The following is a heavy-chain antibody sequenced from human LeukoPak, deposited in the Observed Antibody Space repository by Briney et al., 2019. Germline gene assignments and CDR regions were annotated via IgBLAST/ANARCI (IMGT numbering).Heavy chain of an antibody. CDR3: ARWMVRGRPLDY. CDR2: IDPSDSCT. Sequence: GESLKISCKGSGYSFTSYWITWVRQMPGKGLEWMGRIDPSDSCTNYSPSFQGHVTISADKSISTAYLQWSSLKASDTAMYYCARWMVRGRPLDYWGQGTLVTVSS. D-gene: IGHD3-10*01. J-gene: IGHJ4*02. CDR1: GYSFTSYW. V-gene: IGHV5-10-1*01.